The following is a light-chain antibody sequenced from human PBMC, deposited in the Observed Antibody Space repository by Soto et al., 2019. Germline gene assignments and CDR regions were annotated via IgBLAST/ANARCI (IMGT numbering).Light chain of an antibody. CDR2: GAS. Sequence: DIQMTQYPSSLSASVGDRVTITCRASQSISTYLNWYQQKPGKAPKLLISGASTLQGGVPSRFSGSGSGPDFTLTISSLQPEDFATYFCQHSFTSPWTCGQGTKVEI. J-gene: IGKJ1*01. V-gene: IGKV1-39*01. CDR3: QHSFTSPWT. CDR1: QSISTY.